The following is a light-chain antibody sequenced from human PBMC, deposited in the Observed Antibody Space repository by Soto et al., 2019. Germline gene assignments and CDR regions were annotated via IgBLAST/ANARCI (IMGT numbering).Light chain of an antibody. CDR3: QQYYSSLHS. J-gene: IGKJ2*01. V-gene: IGKV4-1*01. Sequence: DIVMAQSPDSLAVSLGERATVNCRSSQSILSTSDNNNYLAWYQQKPGQPPKALIYWASNRESGVPDRFSGSGSGTDFTLTINNLQAEDVAVYYCQQYYSSLHSFGQGTKLAIK. CDR2: WAS. CDR1: QSILSTSDNNNY.